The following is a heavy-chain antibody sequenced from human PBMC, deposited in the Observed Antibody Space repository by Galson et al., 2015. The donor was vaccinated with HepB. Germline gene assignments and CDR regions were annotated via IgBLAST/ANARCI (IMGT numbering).Heavy chain of an antibody. CDR3: ARVSFSYGRSDYSHYFDA. J-gene: IGHJ4*02. CDR1: GGSITSGGFS. V-gene: IGHV4-30-2*01. D-gene: IGHD3-22*01. Sequence: TLSLTCTVSGGSITSGGFSWSWVRQPPGKGLEWIGFFYHTGNTYYSPSLKSRVTISEDRSKNQFSLQLSSVTAAATTVYYCARVSFSYGRSDYSHYFDAWGQGTLVTVSS. CDR2: FYHTGNT.